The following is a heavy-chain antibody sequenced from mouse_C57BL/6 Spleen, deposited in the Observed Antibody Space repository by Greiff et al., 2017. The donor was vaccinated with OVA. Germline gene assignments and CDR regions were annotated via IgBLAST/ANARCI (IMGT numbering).Heavy chain of an antibody. D-gene: IGHD2-4*01. Sequence: VQRVESGPGLVAPSQSLSITCTVSGFSLTSYAISWVRQPPGKGLEWLGVIWTGGGTNYNSALKSRLSISKDNSKSQVFLKRNRLQTDDTARYYCARLITTLRGAFDYWGQGTTLTVSS. CDR3: ARLITTLRGAFDY. J-gene: IGHJ2*01. CDR1: GFSLTSYA. V-gene: IGHV2-9-1*01. CDR2: IWTGGGT.